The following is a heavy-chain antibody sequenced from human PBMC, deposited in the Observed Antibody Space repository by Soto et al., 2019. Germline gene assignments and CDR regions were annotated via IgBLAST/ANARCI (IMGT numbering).Heavy chain of an antibody. CDR1: GFTFSSYS. CDR2: ISSSSSTI. V-gene: IGHV3-48*01. J-gene: IGHJ4*02. Sequence: EVRLVESGGGLVQPGGSLRLSCAASGFTFSSYSMNWVRQAPGKGLEWVSYISSSSSTIYYADSVKGRFTISRDNAKNSLYLQMNSLRAEDTAVYYCARDRGSFDYWGQGTLVTVSS. CDR3: ARDRGSFDY.